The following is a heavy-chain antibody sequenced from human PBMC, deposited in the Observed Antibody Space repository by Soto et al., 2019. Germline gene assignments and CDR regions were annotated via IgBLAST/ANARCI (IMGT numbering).Heavy chain of an antibody. CDR1: GYASLSFG. J-gene: IGHJ4*02. CDR2: INAGVDGT. Sequence: QVQLVQSGPEMMQPGASVKVSCKASGYASLSFGMHWVRQVPGQAYEWLGWINAGVDGTLYSERFQGRVRINRDTSANTVYMELNALTSEDTAVYYCAREVQGVTSFDYWGQGTLVIVSS. V-gene: IGHV1-3*01. D-gene: IGHD3-10*01. CDR3: AREVQGVTSFDY.